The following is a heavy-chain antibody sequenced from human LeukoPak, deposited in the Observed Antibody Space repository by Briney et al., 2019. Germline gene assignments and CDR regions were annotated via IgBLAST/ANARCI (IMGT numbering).Heavy chain of an antibody. Sequence: QPGGSLRLSRAASGFTFSSYSMNWVRQAPGKGLEWVSYISSSSSTIYYADSVKGRFTISRDNAKNSLYLQMNSLRAEDTAVYYCARDRDDFWSGYPKMFDPWGQGTLVTVSS. CDR2: ISSSSSTI. D-gene: IGHD3-3*01. J-gene: IGHJ5*02. CDR1: GFTFSSYS. V-gene: IGHV3-48*01. CDR3: ARDRDDFWSGYPKMFDP.